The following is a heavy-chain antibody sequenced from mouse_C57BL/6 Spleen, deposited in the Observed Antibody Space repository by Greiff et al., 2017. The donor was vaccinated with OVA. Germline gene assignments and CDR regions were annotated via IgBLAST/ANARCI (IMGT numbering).Heavy chain of an antibody. CDR3: ARRTGSFDY. Sequence: VQLQQPGAELVRPGTSVKLSCKASGYTFTSYWMHWVKQRPGQGLEWIGVIDPSDSYTNYNQKFKGKATLTVDTSSSTAYMQLSSLTTEDSAVYYCARRTGSFDYWGQGTTLTVSS. V-gene: IGHV1-59*01. D-gene: IGHD4-1*01. J-gene: IGHJ2*01. CDR1: GYTFTSYW. CDR2: IDPSDSYT.